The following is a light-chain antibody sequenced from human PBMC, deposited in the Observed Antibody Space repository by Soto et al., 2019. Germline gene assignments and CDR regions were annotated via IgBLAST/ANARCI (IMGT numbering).Light chain of an antibody. Sequence: QSALTQPRSVSGSPGQSVTISCTGTSSDVGGYNYVSWYQQHPGKAPKVMIYDVSERASGVPDRFSGSKSGNTASLTISGVQAEDEADYYCCSYAGSPRYVFGTGTKLTVL. V-gene: IGLV2-11*01. J-gene: IGLJ1*01. CDR1: SSDVGGYNY. CDR2: DVS. CDR3: CSYAGSPRYV.